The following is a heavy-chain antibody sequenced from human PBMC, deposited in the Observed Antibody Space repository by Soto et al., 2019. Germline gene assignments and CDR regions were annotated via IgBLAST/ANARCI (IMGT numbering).Heavy chain of an antibody. J-gene: IGHJ5*02. CDR1: GGTFSSYA. V-gene: IGHV1-69*13. Sequence: SVKVSCKASGGTFSSYAISWVRQAPGQGLEWMGGIIPIFGTANYAQKFQGRVTITADESTSTAYMELSSLRSEDTAVYYCARVGYYDSSGYYPSNWFAPWGQGTLVTVSS. CDR3: ARVGYYDSSGYYPSNWFAP. CDR2: IIPIFGTA. D-gene: IGHD3-22*01.